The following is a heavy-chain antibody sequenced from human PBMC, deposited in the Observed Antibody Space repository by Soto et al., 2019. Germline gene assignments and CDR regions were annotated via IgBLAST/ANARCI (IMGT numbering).Heavy chain of an antibody. CDR2: ISYGGGRT. CDR3: AKFLGYYYGTTRYLFDY. V-gene: IGHV3-23*01. CDR1: EFTFSNYA. Sequence: GGSLRLSCAASEFTFSNYAMSWVRQAPGKGLAGVSAISYGGGRTYYADSVKGRFTISRDNSKNTPYLQRNSLRAEKPAVYYWAKFLGYYYGTTRYLFDYWGQGTLATVSS. D-gene: IGHD3-22*01. J-gene: IGHJ4*02.